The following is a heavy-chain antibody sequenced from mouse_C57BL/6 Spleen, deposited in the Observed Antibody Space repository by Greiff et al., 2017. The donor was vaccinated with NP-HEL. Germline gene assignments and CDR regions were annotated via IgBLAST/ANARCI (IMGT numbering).Heavy chain of an antibody. D-gene: IGHD3-2*02. CDR3: ARGDSSGYGYYAMDY. Sequence: DVKLQESGPGLAKPSQTLSLTCSVTGYSITSDYWNWIRKFPGNKLEYMGYISYSGSTYYNPSLKSRISITRDTSKNQYYLQLNSVTTADTATYYCARGDSSGYGYYAMDYWGQGTSVTVSS. J-gene: IGHJ4*01. V-gene: IGHV3-8*01. CDR1: GYSITSDY. CDR2: ISYSGST.